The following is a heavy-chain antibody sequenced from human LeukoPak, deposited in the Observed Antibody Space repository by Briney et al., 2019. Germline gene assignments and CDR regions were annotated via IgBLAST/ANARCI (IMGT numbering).Heavy chain of an antibody. CDR3: AEGFSQH. J-gene: IGHJ1*01. V-gene: IGHV3-72*01. CDR1: GFILSDRY. Sequence: PGGSLRLSCAASGFILSDRYMDWVRQAPGKGLEWVGRTTNRANSYTTYYAASVKGRFTISRDDSKNSLYLQMNSLKTEDTAVYYCAEGFSQHWGQGTLVTVAS. D-gene: IGHD3-10*01. CDR2: TTNRANSYTT.